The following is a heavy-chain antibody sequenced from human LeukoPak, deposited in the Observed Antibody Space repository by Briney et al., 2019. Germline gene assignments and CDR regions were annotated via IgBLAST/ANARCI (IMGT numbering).Heavy chain of an antibody. Sequence: GGSLRLSCAASGFTFSSYAMSWVRQAPGKGLEWVSAISGSGESINYADSVKGRFTISRDNSKDTLYLQMNSLRVEDTAVYYCARRIQLWSYWHFDLWGRGILVTVTS. CDR1: GFTFSSYA. J-gene: IGHJ2*01. CDR3: ARRIQLWSYWHFDL. D-gene: IGHD1-1*01. CDR2: ISGSGESI. V-gene: IGHV3-23*01.